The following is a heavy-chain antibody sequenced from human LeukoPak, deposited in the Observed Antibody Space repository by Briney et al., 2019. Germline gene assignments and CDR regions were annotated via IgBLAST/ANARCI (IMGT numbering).Heavy chain of an antibody. V-gene: IGHV3-23*01. J-gene: IGHJ3*02. D-gene: IGHD2-15*01. Sequence: GGSLRLSCAASGFTFSSYAMSWVRQAPGKGLEWVSALSGSGGSTYYADSVKGRFTISRDNSKNTLYLQMNSLRAEDTAVYYGAKMVYWSGRSDAFGIWGQGTMVTVSS. CDR2: LSGSGGST. CDR1: GFTFSSYA. CDR3: AKMVYWSGRSDAFGI.